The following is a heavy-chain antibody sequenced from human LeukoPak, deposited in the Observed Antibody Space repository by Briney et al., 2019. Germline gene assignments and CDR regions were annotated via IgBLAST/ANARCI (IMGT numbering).Heavy chain of an antibody. CDR2: IYSGGNT. CDR1: GFTVSNNY. J-gene: IGHJ4*02. Sequence: GGSLRLSCAASGFTVSNNYMSWVRQAPGKGLEWVSVIYSGGNTYYADSVKGRFTISRDNSKNTLYLQMNSLRAEDTAVYYCAKKTESTGEAFDYWGQGTQVTVSS. V-gene: IGHV3-53*01. D-gene: IGHD7-27*01. CDR3: AKKTESTGEAFDY.